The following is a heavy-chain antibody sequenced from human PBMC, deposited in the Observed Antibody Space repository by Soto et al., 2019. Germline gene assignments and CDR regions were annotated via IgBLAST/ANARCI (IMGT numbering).Heavy chain of an antibody. CDR2: IIPIFGTA. J-gene: IGHJ4*02. D-gene: IGHD3-9*01. V-gene: IGHV1-69*01. CDR3: ASATDYDILTGYVYYFDY. CDR1: GGTFSSYA. Sequence: QVQLVQSGAEVKKPGSSVKVSCKASGGTFSSYAISWVRQAPGQGLEWMGGIIPIFGTANYAQKFQGRVTITADESTSAAYMELSSLRSEDTAVYYWASATDYDILTGYVYYFDYWGQGTLVTVSS.